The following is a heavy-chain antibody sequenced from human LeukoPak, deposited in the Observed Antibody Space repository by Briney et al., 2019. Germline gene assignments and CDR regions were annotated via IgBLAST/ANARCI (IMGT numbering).Heavy chain of an antibody. CDR1: GYSFTSYW. CDR2: IYPGDSDT. CDR3: ARGRGYSYGFSKPRPVGYYYMDV. V-gene: IGHV5-51*01. J-gene: IGHJ6*03. D-gene: IGHD5-18*01. Sequence: GESLKISCKGSGYSFTSYWIGWVRQMPGKGLEWMGIIYPGDSDTRYSPSFQGQVTISADKSISTAYLQWSSLKASDTAMYYCARGRGYSYGFSKPRPVGYYYMDVWGKGTTVTISS.